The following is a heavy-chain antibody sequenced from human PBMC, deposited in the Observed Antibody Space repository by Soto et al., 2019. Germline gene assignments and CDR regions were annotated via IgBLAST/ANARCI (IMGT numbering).Heavy chain of an antibody. J-gene: IGHJ4*02. D-gene: IGHD4-17*01. CDR3: AKDLAGPDYGGNSAFDY. CDR1: GFTFDDYA. CDR2: ISWNSGSI. Sequence: EVQLVESGGGLVQPGRSLRLSCAASGFTFDDYAMHWVRQAPGKGREWVSGISWNSGSIGYADSVKGRFTISRDNAKNSLYLQMNSLRAEDTALYYCAKDLAGPDYGGNSAFDYWGQGTLVTVSS. V-gene: IGHV3-9*01.